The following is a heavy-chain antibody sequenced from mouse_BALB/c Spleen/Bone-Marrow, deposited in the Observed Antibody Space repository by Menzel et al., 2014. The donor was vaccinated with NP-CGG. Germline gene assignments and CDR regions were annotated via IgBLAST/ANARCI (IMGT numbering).Heavy chain of an antibody. J-gene: IGHJ3*01. Sequence: EVQVVESGGNLVKSGGSLKLSCAASGFTFSSYGMSWVRQTPEKRLEWVATISGGGSYTFYPDSVKGRFTISRDNAKNNLYLQLSSLRSEDTALYYCARHAYYDQTEVSFVYWGQGTPVTVSA. CDR1: GFTFSSYG. CDR3: ARHAYYDQTEVSFVY. D-gene: IGHD2-4*01. CDR2: ISGGGSYT. V-gene: IGHV5-9-2*01.